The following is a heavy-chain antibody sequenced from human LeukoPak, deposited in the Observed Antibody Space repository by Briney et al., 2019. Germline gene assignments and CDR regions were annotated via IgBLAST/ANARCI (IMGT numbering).Heavy chain of an antibody. CDR1: GYIFTDYY. CDR3: ARVRYSSSWYSFDY. CDR2: INPHSGGT. J-gene: IGHJ4*02. D-gene: IGHD6-13*01. V-gene: IGHV1-2*02. Sequence: ASVTVSCKASGYIFTDYYIHWVRQAPGQGLEWMGWINPHSGGTNYAQNFQGRVTMTRDTSITTVDMELRGLRSDDTAVYYCARVRYSSSWYSFDYWGQGTLVTVSS.